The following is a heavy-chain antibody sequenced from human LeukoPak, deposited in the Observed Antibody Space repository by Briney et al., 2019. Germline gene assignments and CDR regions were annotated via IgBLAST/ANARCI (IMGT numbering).Heavy chain of an antibody. J-gene: IGHJ3*02. D-gene: IGHD7-27*01. CDR1: GDSVSSNNAA. V-gene: IGHV6-1*01. Sequence: SQTLSLTCVISGDSVSSNNAAWNWIRQSPSRGLEWLGRTYYRSKWYSYYAVSVKSRIIINPDTSKNQFSLQLNSVTAADTAVYYCARGGSWGIDAFDIWGQGTMVTVSS. CDR3: ARGGSWGIDAFDI. CDR2: TYYRSKWYS.